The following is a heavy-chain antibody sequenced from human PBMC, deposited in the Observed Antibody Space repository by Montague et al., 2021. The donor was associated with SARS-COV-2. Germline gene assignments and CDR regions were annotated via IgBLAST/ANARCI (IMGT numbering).Heavy chain of an antibody. Sequence: SETRSLTCTVSGGSISSSSYYWGWIRQPPGKGLEWIGSIYYSGSTHYXPSLKSRVTISVDTSKNQFSLKLGSVTAADTAVYYCARVGRQQLVRLSGMDVWGQGTTVTVSS. J-gene: IGHJ6*02. CDR3: ARVGRQQLVRLSGMDV. D-gene: IGHD6-13*01. V-gene: IGHV4-39*07. CDR2: IYYSGST. CDR1: GGSISSSSYY.